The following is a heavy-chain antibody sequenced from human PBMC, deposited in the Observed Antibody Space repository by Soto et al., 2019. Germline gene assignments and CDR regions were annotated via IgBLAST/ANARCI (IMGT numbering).Heavy chain of an antibody. CDR3: ARGALATVTYFDY. D-gene: IGHD5-18*01. CDR1: GYTFTSYA. V-gene: IGHV1-3*05. Sequence: QVQLVQSGAEEKKPGASVKVSCKASGYTFTSYAMHWVRQAPGQRLEWMGWINAGNGNTKYSQKFQGRVTITRDTSASTAYMELSSLRSEDTAVYYCARGALATVTYFDYWGQGTLVTVSS. J-gene: IGHJ4*02. CDR2: INAGNGNT.